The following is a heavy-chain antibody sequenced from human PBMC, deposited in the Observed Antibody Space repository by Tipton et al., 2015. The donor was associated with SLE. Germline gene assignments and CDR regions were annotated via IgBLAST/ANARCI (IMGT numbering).Heavy chain of an antibody. J-gene: IGHJ4*02. CDR1: GFTFSSYA. Sequence: SLRLSCAASGFTFSSYAMHWVRQAPGKGLEWVSAISGSGGSTYYADSVKGRFTISRDNSKNTLYLQMNSLRAEDTAVYYCAKAGGYSSSLGNWGQGTLVTVSS. D-gene: IGHD6-13*01. CDR3: AKAGGYSSSLGN. V-gene: IGHV3-23*01. CDR2: ISGSGGST.